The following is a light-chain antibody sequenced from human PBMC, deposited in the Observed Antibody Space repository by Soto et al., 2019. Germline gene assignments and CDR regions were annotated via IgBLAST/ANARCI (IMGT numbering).Light chain of an antibody. J-gene: IGKJ4*01. CDR3: QQANSFPLT. CDR2: AAS. CDR1: QDVSNW. Sequence: DIQMTQSPSSVSASVGDRVTITCRASQDVSNWLAWFQQKPGKPPKFLIYAASSLQDGVPSRFSGSASRTDFTLTISSLQPDDFATYYCQQANSFPLTFGGGTKVEIK. V-gene: IGKV1-12*01.